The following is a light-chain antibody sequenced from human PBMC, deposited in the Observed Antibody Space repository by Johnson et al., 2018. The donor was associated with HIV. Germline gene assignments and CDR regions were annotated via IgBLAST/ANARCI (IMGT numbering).Light chain of an antibody. V-gene: IGLV1-51*02. CDR3: GTWDSGLMAVF. Sequence: QAVLTQPPSVSAAPGQRVTISCSGSSSNIGDNFVSWYQQFPGAAPKLLIFENYKRPSGIPDRFSGSRSGTTATMAITGLQTGDEADYYCGTWDSGLMAVFFGTGTKVTVL. J-gene: IGLJ1*01. CDR2: ENY. CDR1: SSNIGDNF.